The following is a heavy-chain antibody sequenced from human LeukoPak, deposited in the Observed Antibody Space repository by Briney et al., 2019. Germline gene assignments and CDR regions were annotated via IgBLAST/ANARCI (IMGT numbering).Heavy chain of an antibody. D-gene: IGHD3-10*01. CDR3: ARVPGYGSGRFDY. CDR1: GGSFSGYY. CDR2: INHSGST. J-gene: IGHJ4*02. V-gene: IGHV4-34*01. Sequence: SETLSLTCAVYGGSFSGYYRSWIRQPPGKGLEWIGEINHSGSTNYNPSLKSRVTISVDTSKNQFSLKLSSVTAADTAVYYCARVPGYGSGRFDYWGQGTLVTVSS.